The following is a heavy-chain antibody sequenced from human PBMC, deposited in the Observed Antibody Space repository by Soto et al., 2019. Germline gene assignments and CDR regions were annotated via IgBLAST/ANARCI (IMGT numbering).Heavy chain of an antibody. J-gene: IGHJ5*02. CDR2: IYHSGGT. D-gene: IGHD1-1*01. V-gene: IGHV4-30-2*01. CDR1: GGSISSGGYS. CDR3: ARDQLEGNWFDP. Sequence: TLSLTCTVSGGSISSGGYSWNWIRQPPGKGLEWIGYIYHSGGTLYNPSLKNRVSISVDKSKNQFSLKLTSVTAADTAVYYCARDQLEGNWFDPWGQGVLVTVSS.